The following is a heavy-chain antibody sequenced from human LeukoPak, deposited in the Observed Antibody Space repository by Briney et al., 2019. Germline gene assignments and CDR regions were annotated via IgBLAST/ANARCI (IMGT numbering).Heavy chain of an antibody. D-gene: IGHD3-22*01. J-gene: IGHJ5*02. V-gene: IGHV4-30-4*01. Sequence: KSSETLSLTCTVSGGSISSGDYYWSWFRQPPGKGLEWIAYMYYSGSTYYNPSLKSRVTMSADTSKNQLSLKLSSVTAADTAVYYCARPYYYDSRIDPWGQGILVTVSS. CDR2: MYYSGST. CDR3: ARPYYYDSRIDP. CDR1: GGSISSGDYY.